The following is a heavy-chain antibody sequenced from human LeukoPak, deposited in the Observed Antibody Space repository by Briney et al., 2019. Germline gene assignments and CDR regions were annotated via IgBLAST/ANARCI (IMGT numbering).Heavy chain of an antibody. V-gene: IGHV1-46*01. CDR1: GYTFTSYY. Sequence: ASVKVSCKASGYTFTSYYMHWVRQAPGQGLECMGIINPSGGSTSYAQKFQGRVTMTRDTSTSTVYMELSSLRSEDTAVYYCARDRISENSSGYYYGDFYYWGQGTLVTVSS. CDR3: ARDRISENSSGYYYGDFYY. D-gene: IGHD3-22*01. J-gene: IGHJ4*02. CDR2: INPSGGST.